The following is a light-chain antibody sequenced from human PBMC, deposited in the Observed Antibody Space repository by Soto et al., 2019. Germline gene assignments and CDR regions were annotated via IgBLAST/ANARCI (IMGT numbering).Light chain of an antibody. Sequence: DVVMTQTPLSSPVTLGQPASISCRSSQNLVYSDGDTHLHWFQQRPGQPPRLLIYKISNRFSGVSERFSGSGAGTDFTLRISSVEAEDVAMYFCMQATHLPHTVDQGTRLEIK. CDR3: MQATHLPHT. CDR2: KIS. CDR1: QNLVYSDGDTH. J-gene: IGKJ2*01. V-gene: IGKV2-24*01.